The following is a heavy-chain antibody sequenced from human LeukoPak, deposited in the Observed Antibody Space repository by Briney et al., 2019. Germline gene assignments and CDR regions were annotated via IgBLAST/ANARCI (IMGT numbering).Heavy chain of an antibody. CDR3: AYSTSHFYDAFDI. CDR1: GFTFSSYW. V-gene: IGHV3-7*01. D-gene: IGHD2-2*01. J-gene: IGHJ3*02. Sequence: GGSLRLSCAASGFTFSSYWMSWVRQAPGKGLEWVANIKQDGSEKYYVDSVKGRFTISRDNAKNSLYLQMNSLRAEDTAVYYCAYSTSHFYDAFDIWGQGTMVTVSS. CDR2: IKQDGSEK.